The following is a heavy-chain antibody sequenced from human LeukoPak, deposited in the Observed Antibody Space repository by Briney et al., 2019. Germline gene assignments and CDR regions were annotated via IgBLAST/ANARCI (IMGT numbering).Heavy chain of an antibody. Sequence: GGSLRLPCAASGFTFSGYNMNWVRQAPGKGLEWVSSVSSSSGYIYYADSVKGRFTISRDNAKNSLFLQTNNLRAEDTAVYYCARDGARQGYYGMDVWGQGTTVTVSS. V-gene: IGHV3-21*01. D-gene: IGHD1-26*01. CDR2: VSSSSGYI. CDR3: ARDGARQGYYGMDV. CDR1: GFTFSGYN. J-gene: IGHJ6*02.